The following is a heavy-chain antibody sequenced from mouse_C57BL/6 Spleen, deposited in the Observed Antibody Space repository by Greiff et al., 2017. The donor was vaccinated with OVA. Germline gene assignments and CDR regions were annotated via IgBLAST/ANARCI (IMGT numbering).Heavy chain of an antibody. V-gene: IGHV5-16*01. Sequence: EVQLVESEGGLVQPGSSMKLSCTASGFTFSDYYMAWVRQVPEKGLEWVANINYDGSSTYYLDSLKSRFIISRDNAKNILYLQMSSLKSEDTATYYCARFITTWYFDVWGTGTTVTVSS. D-gene: IGHD1-1*01. J-gene: IGHJ1*03. CDR1: GFTFSDYY. CDR2: INYDGSST. CDR3: ARFITTWYFDV.